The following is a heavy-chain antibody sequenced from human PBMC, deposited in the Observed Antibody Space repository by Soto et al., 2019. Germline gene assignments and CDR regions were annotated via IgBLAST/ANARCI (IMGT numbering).Heavy chain of an antibody. D-gene: IGHD3-10*01. CDR3: ARDALVRGVHPPDY. Sequence: QVQLAESGGGVVQSGRSLRLSCAASGLALSSFDMHWVRQAPGKGLEWVAVIWYDGSNEYYADSVKGRFTISRDNSKNTLYLQMNSLRVEDTAVYYCARDALVRGVHPPDYWGQGTLVTVSS. CDR2: IWYDGSNE. CDR1: GLALSSFD. J-gene: IGHJ4*02. V-gene: IGHV3-33*01.